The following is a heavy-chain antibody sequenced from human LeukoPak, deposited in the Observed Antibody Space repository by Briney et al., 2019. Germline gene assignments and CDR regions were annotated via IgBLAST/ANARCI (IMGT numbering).Heavy chain of an antibody. CDR2: IKSDGST. D-gene: IGHD3-22*01. J-gene: IGHJ1*01. V-gene: IGHV3-74*01. CDR1: GFTFSSFW. Sequence: GGSLRLSCAASGFTFSSFWMHWVRQAPGKGLVWVSRIKSDGSTNYADSVKGRFTISRDNAKNTVSLQMNSLRVEDTGVYYCARAPSEIGGYYPEYFRHWGQGTLDRVSS. CDR3: ARAPSEIGGYYPEYFRH.